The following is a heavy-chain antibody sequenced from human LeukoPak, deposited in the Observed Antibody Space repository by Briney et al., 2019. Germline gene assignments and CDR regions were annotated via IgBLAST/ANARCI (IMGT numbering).Heavy chain of an antibody. D-gene: IGHD3-10*02. CDR3: ARVSYVRGVTVYYFDH. CDR1: GFTFSSYS. Sequence: PGGSLRLSCAASGFTFSSYSMNWVRQAPGKGLEWVSSIISSRSYIYYADSVKGRFTISRDNAKNSLYLQMNSLRAEDTAIYYCARVSYVRGVTVYYFDHWGQGTLVTVSS. J-gene: IGHJ4*02. CDR2: IISSRSYI. V-gene: IGHV3-21*01.